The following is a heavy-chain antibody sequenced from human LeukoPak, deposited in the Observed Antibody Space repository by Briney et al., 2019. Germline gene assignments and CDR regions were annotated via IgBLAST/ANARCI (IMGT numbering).Heavy chain of an antibody. V-gene: IGHV3-11*01. J-gene: IGHJ4*02. CDR2: ITSSGGST. D-gene: IGHD3-22*01. CDR1: GFPFSDYY. Sequence: GGSLRLSCAASGFPFSDYYMTWMRQAPGKGLECISYITSSGGSTYYADSVKGRFTISRDNSKNTLYLQMNSLRAEDTAVYYCAKAQGEYYYDSSGYYFDYWGQGTLVTVSS. CDR3: AKAQGEYYYDSSGYYFDY.